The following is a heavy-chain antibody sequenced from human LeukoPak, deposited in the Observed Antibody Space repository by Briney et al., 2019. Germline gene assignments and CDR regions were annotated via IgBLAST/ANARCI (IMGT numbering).Heavy chain of an antibody. D-gene: IGHD3-3*01. CDR3: ARAPYYDFWSGYYGPDY. Sequence: PGGSLRLSCAACGFTFRSYDMRGVRQAPGKGGEGVGDISYDGSHKSFADSVQGRFTIPRDNSKNTLYLQINSLRAEDTAVYYCARAPYYDFWSGYYGPDYWGQGTLVTVSS. CDR1: GFTFRSYD. CDR2: ISYDGSHK. V-gene: IGHV3-30-3*01. J-gene: IGHJ4*02.